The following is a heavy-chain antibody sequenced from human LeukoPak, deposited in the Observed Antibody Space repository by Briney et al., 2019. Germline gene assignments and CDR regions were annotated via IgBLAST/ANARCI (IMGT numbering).Heavy chain of an antibody. D-gene: IGHD3-10*01. CDR2: INPSGGST. Sequence: GASVEVSCKASGYTFTSYYMHWVRQAPGQGLEWMGIINPSGGSTSYAQKFQGRVTMTRDTSTSTVYMELSSLRSEDTAVYYCARALVPPYYYGSGELGYWGQGTPVTVSS. CDR1: GYTFTSYY. J-gene: IGHJ4*02. CDR3: ARALVPPYYYGSGELGY. V-gene: IGHV1-46*01.